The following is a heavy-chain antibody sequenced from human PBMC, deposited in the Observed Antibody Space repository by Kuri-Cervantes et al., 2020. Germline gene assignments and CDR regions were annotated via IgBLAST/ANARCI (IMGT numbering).Heavy chain of an antibody. Sequence: GESLKISCAASGFTFSSYAMHWVRQAPGKGLEWVAVISYDGSNKYYADSVKGRFTISRDNSKNTLYLQMSSLRAEDTAVYYCARGSDSSSWYWGTGYYYYYGMDVWGQGTTVTVSS. D-gene: IGHD6-13*01. CDR2: ISYDGSNK. J-gene: IGHJ6*02. V-gene: IGHV3-30-3*01. CDR3: ARGSDSSSWYWGTGYYYYYGMDV. CDR1: GFTFSSYA.